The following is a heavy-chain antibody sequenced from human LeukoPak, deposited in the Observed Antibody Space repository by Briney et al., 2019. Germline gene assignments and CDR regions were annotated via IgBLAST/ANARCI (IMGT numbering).Heavy chain of an antibody. Sequence: ASVKVSCEASGYTFITYGISWVRQAPGQGFEWMGWIRPYNGNTKYAQKFQDRVTMTTDTSRSTAYMELRSLRSDDTAVYYCARDGGYNWSGGVYWGQGTLVTVSS. CDR3: ARDGGYNWSGGVY. CDR1: GYTFITYG. J-gene: IGHJ4*02. CDR2: IRPYNGNT. D-gene: IGHD5-24*01. V-gene: IGHV1-18*01.